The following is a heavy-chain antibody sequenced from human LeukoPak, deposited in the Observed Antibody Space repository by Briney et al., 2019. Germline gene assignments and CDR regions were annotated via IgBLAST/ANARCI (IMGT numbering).Heavy chain of an antibody. V-gene: IGHV1-69*01. CDR2: IIPIFGTA. CDR1: GGTFSSYA. D-gene: IGHD1-7*01. CDR3: ARDPRGSITGTIGAFDI. J-gene: IGHJ3*02. Sequence: APVKVSCKASGGTFSSYAISWVRQAPGQGLEWMGGIIPIFGTANYAQKFQGRVTITADESTSTAYMELSSLRSEDTAVYYCARDPRGSITGTIGAFDIWGQGTMVTVSS.